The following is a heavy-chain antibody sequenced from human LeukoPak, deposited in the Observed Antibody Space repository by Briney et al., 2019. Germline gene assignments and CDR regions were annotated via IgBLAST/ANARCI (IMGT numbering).Heavy chain of an antibody. CDR2: INPNGGST. D-gene: IGHD2-2*01. Sequence: ASVKVSCKASGYTLTRYFIHWVRQAPGQGLEWMGIINPNGGSTSYPQKFQGRVTMTRDTSISTAYLDLSRLKSNDTAVYYCARGYSSMFIDNWGQGTLVSVSS. J-gene: IGHJ4*02. V-gene: IGHV1-46*01. CDR3: ARGYSSMFIDN. CDR1: GYTLTRYF.